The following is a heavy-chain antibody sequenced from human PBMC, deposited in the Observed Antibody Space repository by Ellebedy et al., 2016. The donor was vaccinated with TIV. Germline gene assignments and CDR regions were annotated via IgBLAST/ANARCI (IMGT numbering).Heavy chain of an antibody. V-gene: IGHV3-74*01. CDR2: INTDGTTT. D-gene: IGHD4-11*01. CDR1: GFTFSRYW. Sequence: PGGSLRLSCAVSGFTFSRYWMHLVRHAPGKGLVWVSRINTDGTTTTYADSVKGRFTISRDNAKNTLYLQMNSLRAEDTAVYYCATNKDYIMGYWGQGTLVTVSS. J-gene: IGHJ4*02. CDR3: ATNKDYIMGY.